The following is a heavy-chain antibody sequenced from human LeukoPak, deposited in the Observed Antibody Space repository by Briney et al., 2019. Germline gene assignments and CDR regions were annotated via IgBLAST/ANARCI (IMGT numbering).Heavy chain of an antibody. Sequence: RSGGSLRLSCAASGFTFSNYGMHWVRQAPGKGLEWLGRTKNKIDGGTTDYAAPVKGRFTISRDDSKNTLYLQMSGLKTEDTAVYYCITDPGDYEIYWGQGTLVTVSS. J-gene: IGHJ4*02. CDR3: ITDPGDYEIY. CDR2: TKNKIDGGTT. V-gene: IGHV3-15*01. D-gene: IGHD4-17*01. CDR1: GFTFSNYG.